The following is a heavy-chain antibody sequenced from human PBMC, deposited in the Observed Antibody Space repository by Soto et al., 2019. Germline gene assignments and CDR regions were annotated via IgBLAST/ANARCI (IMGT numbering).Heavy chain of an antibody. J-gene: IGHJ4*02. Sequence: VQLVESGGGLVKPGGSLRLSCEASGFTFSLYSMVWVRQSPGEGLEWGSSISSSSSYIYYADSLKGRISISRDNAKNSLYLQMDSLRVEDTATYYCVRARATDSRPDYWGQGTLVTVSS. V-gene: IGHV3-21*01. CDR3: VRARATDSRPDY. CDR2: ISSSSSYI. CDR1: GFTFSLYS. D-gene: IGHD3-22*01.